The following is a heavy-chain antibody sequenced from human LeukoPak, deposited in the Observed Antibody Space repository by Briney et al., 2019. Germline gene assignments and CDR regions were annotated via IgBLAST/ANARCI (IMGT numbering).Heavy chain of an antibody. V-gene: IGHV3-30*18. D-gene: IGHD6-19*01. CDR1: GFTFSSYG. Sequence: GGSLRLSCAASGFTFSSYGMHWVRQAPGKGLELVAIMSSDGNDKYYADSVKGRFIVSRDNFKNMLFLQMNSLRAEDTAVDYCAKDQIGWAPGYSSGPLDYWGQGTLVTVSS. CDR3: AKDQIGWAPGYSSGPLDY. J-gene: IGHJ4*02. CDR2: MSSDGNDK.